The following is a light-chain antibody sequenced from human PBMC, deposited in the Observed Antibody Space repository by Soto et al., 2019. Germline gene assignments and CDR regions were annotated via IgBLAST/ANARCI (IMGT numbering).Light chain of an antibody. J-gene: IGKJ2*01. CDR2: GAS. V-gene: IGKV3-15*01. CDR3: QQYNDWPRP. Sequence: EIVMTQSPATLSVSPGERATLSCRASQSVTISLAWYQQKPGQAPTLLIYGASSRATGTPVRFSGSGSGTEFTLTISSLQSEDFAVYYCQQYNDWPRPFGQGTKVDIK. CDR1: QSVTIS.